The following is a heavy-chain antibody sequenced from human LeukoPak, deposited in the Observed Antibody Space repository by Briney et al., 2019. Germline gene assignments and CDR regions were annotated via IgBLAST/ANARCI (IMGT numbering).Heavy chain of an antibody. Sequence: KTSETLSLTCTVSGGSISSGSYYWSWIRQPAGKGLEWIGRIYTSGSTNYNPSLKSRVTISVDTSKNQFSLKLSSVTAADTAVYYCARGTVLRVNPWGQGTLVTVSS. J-gene: IGHJ5*02. CDR2: IYTSGST. CDR3: ARGTVLRVNP. D-gene: IGHD3-9*01. V-gene: IGHV4-61*02. CDR1: GGSISSGSYY.